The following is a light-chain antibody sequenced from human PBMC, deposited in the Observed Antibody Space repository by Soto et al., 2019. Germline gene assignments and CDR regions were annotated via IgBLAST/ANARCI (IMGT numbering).Light chain of an antibody. CDR2: DAS. CDR3: QQYNSYWT. J-gene: IGKJ1*01. V-gene: IGKV1-5*01. Sequence: DIQMTQSPSTLSASVGDRVTITCRASQSISRWLVWYQQKPGKAPKLLIYDASSLESGVPSRFSGSGSGTEFTLTISSLQPDDFATYYCQQYNSYWTFGQGTKVDIK. CDR1: QSISRW.